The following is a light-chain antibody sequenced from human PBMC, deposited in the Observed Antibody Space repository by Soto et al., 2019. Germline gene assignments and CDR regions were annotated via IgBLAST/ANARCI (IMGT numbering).Light chain of an antibody. CDR2: EVS. J-gene: IGLJ1*01. Sequence: QSALTQPASVSGSPGQSITISCTGTSSDVGNYNLVSWYQQHPGKAPKLMIYEVSKRPSGVSNCFSGSKSGNTASLTISGLQAEDEADYYCCSYAGSSTPLIFGTGTKLTVL. CDR3: CSYAGSSTPLI. V-gene: IGLV2-23*02. CDR1: SSDVGNYNL.